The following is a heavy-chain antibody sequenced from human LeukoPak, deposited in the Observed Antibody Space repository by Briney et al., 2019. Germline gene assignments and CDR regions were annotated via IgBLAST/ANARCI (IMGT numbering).Heavy chain of an antibody. CDR1: GGSISSSSYY. V-gene: IGHV4-39*01. J-gene: IGHJ6*03. CDR2: IYYSGST. D-gene: IGHD3-3*01. Sequence: SETLSLTCTVSGGSISSSSYYWGWIRQPPGKGLEWIGSIYYSGSTYYNPSLKSRVTISVDTSKNQSSLKLSSVTAADTAVYYCARQPDYDFWSAHYYYYMDVWGKGTTVTVSS. CDR3: ARQPDYDFWSAHYYYYMDV.